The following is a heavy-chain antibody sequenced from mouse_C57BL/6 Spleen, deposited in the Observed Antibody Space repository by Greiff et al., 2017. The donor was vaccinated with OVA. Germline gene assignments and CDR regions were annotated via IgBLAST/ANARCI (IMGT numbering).Heavy chain of an antibody. D-gene: IGHD1-1*01. Sequence: QVQLQQSGAELVKPGASVKISCKASGYAFSSYWMNWVKQRPGKGLEWIGQIYPGDGDTNYNGKFKGKATLTADKSSSTAYMQLSSLTSEDSAVYFCARSGYYGSSYEFDYWGKGTTLTVSS. CDR3: ARSGYYGSSYEFDY. CDR2: IYPGDGDT. J-gene: IGHJ2*01. CDR1: GYAFSSYW. V-gene: IGHV1-80*01.